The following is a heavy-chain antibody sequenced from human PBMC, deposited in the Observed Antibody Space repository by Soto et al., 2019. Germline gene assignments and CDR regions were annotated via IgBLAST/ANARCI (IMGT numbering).Heavy chain of an antibody. CDR2: IYYSGST. J-gene: IGHJ6*02. V-gene: IGHV4-31*03. Sequence: LSLTCTVSGGSISSGGYYWSWIRQHPGKGLEWIGYIYYSGSTYYNPSLKSRVTISVDTSKNQFSLKLSSVTAVDTAVYYCARDRVDYYDSSGYHYGMDVWGQGTRSPSP. D-gene: IGHD3-22*01. CDR3: ARDRVDYYDSSGYHYGMDV. CDR1: GGSISSGGYY.